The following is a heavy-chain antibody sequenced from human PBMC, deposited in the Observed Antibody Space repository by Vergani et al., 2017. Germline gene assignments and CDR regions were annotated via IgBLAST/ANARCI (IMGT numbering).Heavy chain of an antibody. CDR3: ARDRSTCSGGSCYTHYYYYDGMDV. CDR2: IIPIFGQA. J-gene: IGHJ6*02. D-gene: IGHD2-15*01. Sequence: QVQLVQSGAEVKKPGSSVKVSCKASGGTFSSYAISWVRQAPGQGLEWMRRIIPIFGQANYAQKLQGRVKFTADESTGTAYMELSSLRSEDTAVYYCARDRSTCSGGSCYTHYYYYDGMDVWGQXT. V-gene: IGHV1-69*18. CDR1: GGTFSSYA.